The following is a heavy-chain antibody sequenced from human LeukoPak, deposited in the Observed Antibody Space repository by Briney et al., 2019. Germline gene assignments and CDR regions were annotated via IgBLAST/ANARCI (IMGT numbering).Heavy chain of an antibody. J-gene: IGHJ6*03. Sequence: GGSLRLSCAASGFTFSSYAMNWVRQAPGKGLEWVSSISSSSSYIYYADSVKGRFTISRDNAKNSLYLQMNSLRAEDTAVYYCARELYYDFWSGYYSYYYYYYMDVWGKGTTVTVSS. CDR1: GFTFSSYA. CDR3: ARELYYDFWSGYYSYYYYYYMDV. V-gene: IGHV3-21*01. D-gene: IGHD3-3*01. CDR2: ISSSSSYI.